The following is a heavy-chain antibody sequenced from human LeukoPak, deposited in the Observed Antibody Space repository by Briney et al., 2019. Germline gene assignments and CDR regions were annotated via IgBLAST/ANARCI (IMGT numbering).Heavy chain of an antibody. V-gene: IGHV1-69*05. CDR1: GGTFSSYA. D-gene: IGHD3-9*01. J-gene: IGHJ3*02. Sequence: VASVKVSCKASGGTFSSYAISWVRQAPGQGLEWMGGIIPIFGTANYAQKFQGRVTITTDESTSTAYMELSSLRSEDTAVYYCARNRLGNHQRAFDIWGQGTMVTVSS. CDR2: IIPIFGTA. CDR3: ARNRLGNHQRAFDI.